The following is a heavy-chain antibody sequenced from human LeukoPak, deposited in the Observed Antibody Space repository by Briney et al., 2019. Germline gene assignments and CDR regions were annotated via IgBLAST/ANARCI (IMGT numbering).Heavy chain of an antibody. V-gene: IGHV1-69*05. Sequence: SVKVSCKASGGTFSSYAISWVRQAPGQGLEWMGRIIPIFGTANYAQKFQGRVTITTDESTSTAYMELSSLRSEDTAVYYCAREATYYYDSSGYYERYYFDYWGQGTLVTVSS. D-gene: IGHD3-22*01. CDR2: IIPIFGTA. J-gene: IGHJ4*02. CDR1: GGTFSSYA. CDR3: AREATYYYDSSGYYERYYFDY.